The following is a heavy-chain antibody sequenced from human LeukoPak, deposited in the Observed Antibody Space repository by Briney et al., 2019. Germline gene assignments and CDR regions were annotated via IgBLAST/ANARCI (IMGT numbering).Heavy chain of an antibody. CDR1: GFTFSDYY. CDR3: ARDGYYGSGTRDYYGMDV. CDR2: ISSSGSTI. Sequence: GGSLRLSCAASGFTFSDYYMSWIRQAPGKGLEWVSYISSSGSTIYYADSVKGRFTISRDNAKNSLYLQMNSLRAEDTAAYYCARDGYYGSGTRDYYGMDVWGQGTTVTVSS. J-gene: IGHJ6*02. V-gene: IGHV3-11*01. D-gene: IGHD3-10*01.